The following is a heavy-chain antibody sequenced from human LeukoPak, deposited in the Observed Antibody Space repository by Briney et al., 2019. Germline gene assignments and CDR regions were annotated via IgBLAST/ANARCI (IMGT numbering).Heavy chain of an antibody. CDR1: GGSINNHF. J-gene: IGHJ5*02. CDR3: ARGDIVMGGGRNWFDP. D-gene: IGHD2-21*01. V-gene: IGHV4-4*07. CDR2: VSTSGIT. Sequence: SETLSLTCTVSGGSINNHFCSWIRQPAGKGLEWIGRVSTSGITYYNPSLKSRVTMSADTSKNQFSLKLSSVTAADTAVYHCARGDIVMGGGRNWFDPWGQGTLVTVSS.